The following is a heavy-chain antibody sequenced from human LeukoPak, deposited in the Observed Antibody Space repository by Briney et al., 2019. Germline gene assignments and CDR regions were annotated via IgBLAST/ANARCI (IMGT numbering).Heavy chain of an antibody. CDR2: ISGGGVTT. Sequence: GGSLRLSCATSALTFSSYAMNWVRQAPGKGLEWVSAISGGGVTTYYADSVKGRFTISRDNSKNTLYLQMNSLRADDTAIYYCARNQQLGGHSYYYYGMDVWGQGTTVTVSS. D-gene: IGHD3-16*01. V-gene: IGHV3-23*01. CDR1: ALTFSSYA. CDR3: ARNQQLGGHSYYYYGMDV. J-gene: IGHJ6*02.